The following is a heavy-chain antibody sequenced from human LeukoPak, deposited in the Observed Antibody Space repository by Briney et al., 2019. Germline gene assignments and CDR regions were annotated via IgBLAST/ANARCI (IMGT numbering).Heavy chain of an antibody. J-gene: IGHJ4*02. CDR2: INHSGST. CDR1: GGSFSGYY. V-gene: IGHV4-34*01. Sequence: SETLSLTCAVYGGSFSGYYWSWVRQPPGKGLEWIGEINHSGSTNYNPSLKSRVTISVDTSKNQFSLKLSSVTAADTAVYYCARGKRLDYWGQGTLVTVSS. CDR3: ARGKRLDY.